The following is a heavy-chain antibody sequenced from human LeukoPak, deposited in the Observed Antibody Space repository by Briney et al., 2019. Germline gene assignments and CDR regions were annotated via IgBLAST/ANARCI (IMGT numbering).Heavy chain of an antibody. CDR1: GYTFTSYG. D-gene: IGHD3-22*01. Sequence: ASVKVSCKASGYTFTSYGISWVRQAPGQGLEWMGWISTDNGNTNYAQKLQGRATMTKDTSTSTAYMEARNLRATTLAVYNLARDEIVVVTTGYYFDYWGQGALVTVSS. CDR3: ARDEIVVVTTGYYFDY. V-gene: IGHV1-18*01. CDR2: ISTDNGNT. J-gene: IGHJ4*02.